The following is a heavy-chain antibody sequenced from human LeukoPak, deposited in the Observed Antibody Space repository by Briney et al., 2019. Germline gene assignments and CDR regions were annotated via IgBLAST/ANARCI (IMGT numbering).Heavy chain of an antibody. Sequence: ASVKVSCKASGGTFSNYVISWVRQAPGQGLEWMGRIIPIFGTANYTQKFQGRVTITTDESTSTAYMELSSLRPEDTAVYYCARDRERDGYNAGFDYWGQGTLVTVSS. V-gene: IGHV1-69*05. D-gene: IGHD5-24*01. CDR2: IIPIFGTA. CDR3: ARDRERDGYNAGFDY. CDR1: GGTFSNYV. J-gene: IGHJ4*02.